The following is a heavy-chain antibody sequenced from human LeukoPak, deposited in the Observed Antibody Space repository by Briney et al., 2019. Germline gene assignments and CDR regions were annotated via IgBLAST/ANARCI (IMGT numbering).Heavy chain of an antibody. V-gene: IGHV1-8*01. CDR1: GYTFTSYD. D-gene: IGHD4-17*01. CDR3: ASDRGSPNSYGDSIDY. CDR2: MNPNSGNT. J-gene: IGHJ4*02. Sequence: ASVKVSCKASGYTFTSYDINWVRQATGQGLEWMGWMNPNSGNTGYAQKFRGRVTMTRNTSISTAYMELSSLRVEDTAVYYCASDRGSPNSYGDSIDYWGQGTLVTVSS.